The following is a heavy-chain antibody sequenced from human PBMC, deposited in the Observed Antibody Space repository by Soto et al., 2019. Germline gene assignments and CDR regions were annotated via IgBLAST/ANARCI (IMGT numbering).Heavy chain of an antibody. CDR1: GFTFSNAW. D-gene: IGHD5-12*01. CDR3: TTDAEIVWRATYSGYDRYYYYYGMDV. Sequence: GGSLRLSCAASGFTFSNAWMNWVRQAPGKGLEWVGRIKSKTDGGTTDYAAPVKGRFTISRDDSKNTLYLQMNSLKTEDTAVYYCTTDAEIVWRATYSGYDRYYYYYGMDVWGQGTTVTVSS. CDR2: IKSKTDGGTT. J-gene: IGHJ6*02. V-gene: IGHV3-15*07.